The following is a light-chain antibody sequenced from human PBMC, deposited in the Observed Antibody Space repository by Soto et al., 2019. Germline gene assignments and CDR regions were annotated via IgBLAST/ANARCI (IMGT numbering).Light chain of an antibody. V-gene: IGKV3D-20*02. J-gene: IGKJ5*01. CDR3: QQRSNWPPT. CDR1: QSVSSSY. CDR2: GAS. Sequence: EIVLTQSPGTLSLSPGERATLSCRASQSVSSSYLAWYQQKPGQAPRLLIYGASTRASGIPLRFSGSGSGTEFTLTISSLQSEDFAVYYCQQRSNWPPTFGQGTRLEIK.